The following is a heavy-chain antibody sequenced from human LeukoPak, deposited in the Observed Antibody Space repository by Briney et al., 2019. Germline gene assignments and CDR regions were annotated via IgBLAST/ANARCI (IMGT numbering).Heavy chain of an antibody. J-gene: IGHJ4*02. CDR3: AKSDPFIEGAGMFDY. Sequence: GGSLRLSCAASGFTFSSYAMSWVRQAPGKGLEWVSAVSKRGGSTYCADSVKGRFTISRDNAKNTLYLQVNRLRAEDTAIYYCAKSDPFIEGAGMFDYWGRGTLVTVSS. D-gene: IGHD6-13*01. V-gene: IGHV3-23*01. CDR2: VSKRGGST. CDR1: GFTFSSYA.